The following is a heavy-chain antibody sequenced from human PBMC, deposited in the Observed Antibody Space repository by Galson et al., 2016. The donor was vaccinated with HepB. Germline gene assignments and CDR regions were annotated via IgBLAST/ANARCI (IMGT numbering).Heavy chain of an antibody. CDR1: GFTFSRSG. V-gene: IGHV3-48*02. CDR2: LSSSVSTI. CDR3: ARELVRSSFDL. J-gene: IGHJ3*01. D-gene: IGHD3-10*01. Sequence: SLRLSCAGSGFTFSRSGLNWVRQAPGKGLQWVSYLSSSVSTIYYADSVMGRFTISRDNAKNSVYLQMHSLRDEDTAVYYCARELVRSSFDLWGQGTMVTVSS.